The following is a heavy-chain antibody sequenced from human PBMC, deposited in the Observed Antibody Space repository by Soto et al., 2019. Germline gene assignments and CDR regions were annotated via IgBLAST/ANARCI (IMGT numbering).Heavy chain of an antibody. D-gene: IGHD6-13*01. J-gene: IGHJ4*02. CDR3: TRPYSSFDY. Sequence: GGSLRLSCAASGFTFSGSAMHWVRQASGKGLEWVGRIRSKANSYATAYAASVKGRFTISRDDSKNTAYLQMNSLKTEDTAVYYCTRPYSSFDYWGQGTLVTVSS. CDR1: GFTFSGSA. CDR2: IRSKANSYAT. V-gene: IGHV3-73*01.